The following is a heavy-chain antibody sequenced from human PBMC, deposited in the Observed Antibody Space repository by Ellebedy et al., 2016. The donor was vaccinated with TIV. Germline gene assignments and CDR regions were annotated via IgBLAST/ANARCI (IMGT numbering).Heavy chain of an antibody. V-gene: IGHV3-7*01. CDR2: IKQDGSDK. D-gene: IGHD6-13*01. CDR3: ARAIAASGSL. Sequence: GGSLRLXXAASGFSFSTYWMSWVRQAPGKGLEWVANIKQDGSDKYYVDSVKGRFTISRDNAKNSLYLQMNSLRAEDTAVYYCARAIAASGSLWGQGTLVTVSS. CDR1: GFSFSTYW. J-gene: IGHJ4*02.